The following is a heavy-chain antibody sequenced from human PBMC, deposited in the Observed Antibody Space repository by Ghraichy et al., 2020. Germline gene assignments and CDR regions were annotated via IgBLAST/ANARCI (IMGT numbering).Heavy chain of an antibody. V-gene: IGHV4-34*01. CDR3: ARGISGDYDSSGYYYSLGGNLDYFDY. CDR1: GGSFSGYY. CDR2: INHSGST. D-gene: IGHD3-22*01. Sequence: SETLSLTCAVYGGSFSGYYWSWIRQPPGKGLEWIGEINHSGSTNYNPSLKSRVTISVDTSKNQFSLKLSSVTAADTAVYYCARGISGDYDSSGYYYSLGGNLDYFDYWGQGTLVTVSS. J-gene: IGHJ4*02.